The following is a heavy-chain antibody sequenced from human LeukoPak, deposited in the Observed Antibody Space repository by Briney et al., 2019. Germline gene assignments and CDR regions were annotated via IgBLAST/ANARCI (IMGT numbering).Heavy chain of an antibody. Sequence: PGGSLRLSCAASGFTFSSYSMNWVRQAPGKGLEWVSSISSSSSYIYYADSVKGRFTISRDNAKNSLYLQMNSLRAEDTAVYYCARDPRLVPDYFDYWSQGTLVTVSS. D-gene: IGHD6-19*01. CDR3: ARDPRLVPDYFDY. V-gene: IGHV3-21*01. CDR2: ISSSSSYI. J-gene: IGHJ4*02. CDR1: GFTFSSYS.